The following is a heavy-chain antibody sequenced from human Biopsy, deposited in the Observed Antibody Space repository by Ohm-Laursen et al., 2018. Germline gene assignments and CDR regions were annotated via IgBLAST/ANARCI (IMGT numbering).Heavy chain of an antibody. CDR1: GDSISSYY. CDR2: VYYTGST. D-gene: IGHD3-22*01. V-gene: IGHV4-59*01. J-gene: IGHJ2*01. Sequence: PSQTLSLTCTVSGDSISSYYWSWIRQPPGKGLEWIGYVYYTGSTDYNPSLQSRVTISVDTSKNHLSLRLRSVTPADTAIYYCARDRGYYSDRTVPGYFDLWGRGTLVTVSS. CDR3: ARDRGYYSDRTVPGYFDL.